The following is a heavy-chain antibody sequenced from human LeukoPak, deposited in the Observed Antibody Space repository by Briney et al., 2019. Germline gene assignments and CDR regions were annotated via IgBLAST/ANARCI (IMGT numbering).Heavy chain of an antibody. CDR3: ARRIAAAAAPYYFDY. CDR2: INSDGSST. D-gene: IGHD6-13*01. V-gene: IGHV3-74*01. J-gene: IGHJ4*02. Sequence: GGSLRLSCAASGFTFSSFTMHWVRQAPGKGLLWVSRINSDGSSTSYADSVKGRFTISRDNAKNTLYLQMNSLRAEDTAVYYCARRIAAAAAPYYFDYWGQGTLVTVSS. CDR1: GFTFSSFT.